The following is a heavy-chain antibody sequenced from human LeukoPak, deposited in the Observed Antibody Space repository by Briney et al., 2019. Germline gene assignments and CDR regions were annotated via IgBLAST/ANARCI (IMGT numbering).Heavy chain of an antibody. Sequence: PSETLSLTCAVYGGSFSGYYWSWIRQPPGKGLEWIGEINHSGSTNYNPSLKSRVTISVDTSKNQFSLRLSSVTAADTAVYYCARNFDSYNAFHIWGQGTMVTVSS. CDR3: ARNFDSYNAFHI. V-gene: IGHV4-34*01. D-gene: IGHD3-22*01. CDR1: GGSFSGYY. CDR2: INHSGST. J-gene: IGHJ3*02.